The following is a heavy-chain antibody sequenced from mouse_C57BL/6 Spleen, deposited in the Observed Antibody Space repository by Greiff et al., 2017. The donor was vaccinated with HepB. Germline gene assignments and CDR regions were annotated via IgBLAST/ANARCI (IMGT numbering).Heavy chain of an antibody. D-gene: IGHD2-3*01. CDR2: ISYDGSN. CDR1: GYSITSGYY. J-gene: IGHJ2*01. V-gene: IGHV3-6*01. CDR3: ARGDGYFPFDY. Sequence: EVKLQESGPGLVKPSQSLSLTCSVTGYSITSGYYWNWIRQFPGNKLEWMGYISYDGSNNYNPSLKNRISITRDTSKNQFFLKLNSVTTEDTANYYCARGDGYFPFDYWGQGTTLTVSS.